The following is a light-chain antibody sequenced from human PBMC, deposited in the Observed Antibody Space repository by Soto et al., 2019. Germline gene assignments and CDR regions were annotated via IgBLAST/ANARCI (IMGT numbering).Light chain of an antibody. Sequence: QSALTQPASVSGSPGQSITISCTGTSSDVGTYNYVSWYQQHPGNAPKLMIYDVSNRPSGVSDRFSGSKSGNTASLTISWLQAEDEADYYCSSYTSSSTSVVFVGGTKLTVL. J-gene: IGLJ2*01. CDR1: SSDVGTYNY. CDR3: SSYTSSSTSVV. V-gene: IGLV2-14*01. CDR2: DVS.